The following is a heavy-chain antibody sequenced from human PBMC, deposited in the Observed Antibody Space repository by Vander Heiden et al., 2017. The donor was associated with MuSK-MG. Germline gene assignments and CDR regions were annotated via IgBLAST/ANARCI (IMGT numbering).Heavy chain of an antibody. J-gene: IGHJ4*02. V-gene: IGHV4-59*01. CDR1: GGSISSYY. Sequence: QVQLQESGPGLVKPSETLSLTCPVSGGSISSYYWSWIRQPPGKGLEWIGYIYYSGSTNYNPSLKSRVTISVDTSKKQFSLKLSSVTAADTAVYYCAREGGRDGYNYLDYWGQGTLVTVSS. CDR2: IYYSGST. CDR3: AREGGRDGYNYLDY. D-gene: IGHD5-12*01.